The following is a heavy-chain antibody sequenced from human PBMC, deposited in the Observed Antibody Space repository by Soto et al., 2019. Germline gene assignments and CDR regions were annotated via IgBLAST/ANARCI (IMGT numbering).Heavy chain of an antibody. Sequence: SETLSLTCSVSGDSVSSGAYYWSWIRQPPGKGLEWIGYVYYSGSTSYNPSLETGVNISVDTSKNQFSLKLTSVTPADTAIYYCARVKRSTSRLDPWGQGTLVTVSS. D-gene: IGHD1-26*01. CDR1: GDSVSSGAYY. CDR2: VYYSGST. CDR3: ARVKRSTSRLDP. J-gene: IGHJ5*02. V-gene: IGHV4-61*08.